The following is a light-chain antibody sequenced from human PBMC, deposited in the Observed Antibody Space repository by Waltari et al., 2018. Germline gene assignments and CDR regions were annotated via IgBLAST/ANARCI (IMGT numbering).Light chain of an antibody. CDR2: TDS. CDR1: SSSIGSNP. V-gene: IGLV1-44*01. J-gene: IGLJ1*01. Sequence: QSVLTQPPSASGTPGQTVSISCSGSSSSIGSNPVSWYQVLPGAAPRLLIHTDSQRPPGVPDRFSASRSGTSSSLAISGLQFEDAAEYYCAAWVDSLYGCFFGTGTRVTVL. CDR3: AAWVDSLYGCF.